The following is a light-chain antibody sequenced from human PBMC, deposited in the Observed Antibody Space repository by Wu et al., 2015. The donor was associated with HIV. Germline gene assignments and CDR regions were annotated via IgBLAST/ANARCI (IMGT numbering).Light chain of an antibody. Sequence: IVLTQSPDTLSLPPGERATLSCRATQNINTYLAWYQQRPGQAPRLLIYGASSRATGIPNRFSGSGSGTDFTLIISRLEPEDFAVYYCQQYGTSPPTFGPGTKVDIK. V-gene: IGKV3-20*01. CDR3: QQYGTSPPT. CDR1: QNINTY. J-gene: IGKJ3*01. CDR2: GAS.